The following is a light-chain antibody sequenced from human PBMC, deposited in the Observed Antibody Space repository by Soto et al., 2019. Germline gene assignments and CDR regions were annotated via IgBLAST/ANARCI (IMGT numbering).Light chain of an antibody. V-gene: IGLV2-8*01. CDR3: SSYAGKTVYV. J-gene: IGLJ1*01. CDR2: QVP. CDR1: SRDVGGYEY. Sequence: QSALAQPPSASGSPGQSVTISCTGTSRDVGGYEYVSWYQQHPGKAPKLIIYQVPQRPSGVPDRFSASKSGNTASLTVSGLQAEDEADYYCSSYAGKTVYVFGTGTKLTVL.